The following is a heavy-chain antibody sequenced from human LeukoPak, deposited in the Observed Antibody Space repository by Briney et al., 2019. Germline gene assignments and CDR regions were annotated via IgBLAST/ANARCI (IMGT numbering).Heavy chain of an antibody. D-gene: IGHD5-18*01. CDR2: MNPNSGNT. V-gene: IGHV1-8*02. CDR3: ARGVTGQHDAFDI. J-gene: IGHJ3*02. Sequence: ASVKVSCKASGYTFTDYCMHWVRQATGQGLEWMGWMNPNSGNTGYAQKFQGRVTMNRNTSISTAYMELSSLRSEDTAVYYCARGVTGQHDAFDIWGQGTMVTVSS. CDR1: GYTFTDYC.